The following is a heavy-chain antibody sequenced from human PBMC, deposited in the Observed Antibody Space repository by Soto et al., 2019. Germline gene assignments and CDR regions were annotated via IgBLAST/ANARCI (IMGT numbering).Heavy chain of an antibody. CDR3: ARERGSYNWNYKGLLDY. J-gene: IGHJ4*02. V-gene: IGHV1-18*04. D-gene: IGHD1-7*01. Sequence: SXKVSCKSSGYTXSSYGSRLVRQAPGQGLEWMGWISAYNGNTRYARKLQGRVTMTTDTSTSTAYIELRSLRSDDTPAYYCARERGSYNWNYKGLLDYWGQGTLGTVS. CDR1: GYTXSSYG. CDR2: ISAYNGNT.